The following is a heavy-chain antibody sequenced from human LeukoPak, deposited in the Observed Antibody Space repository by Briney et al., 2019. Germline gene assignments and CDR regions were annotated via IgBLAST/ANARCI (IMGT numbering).Heavy chain of an antibody. Sequence: GGSLRLSCATSGFTFNTYAMSWVRQAPGKGLEWVSNISGSGRGGRTYYADSMKGRFTISRDNSKNTLYLQMSSLRAEDTAVYYCAKSGLNRFDYWGQGTLVTVSS. CDR3: AKSGLNRFDY. D-gene: IGHD2-15*01. CDR2: ISGSGRGGRT. V-gene: IGHV3-23*01. CDR1: GFTFNTYA. J-gene: IGHJ4*02.